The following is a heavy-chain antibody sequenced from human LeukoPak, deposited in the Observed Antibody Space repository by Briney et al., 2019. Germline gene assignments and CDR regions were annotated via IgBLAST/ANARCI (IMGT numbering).Heavy chain of an antibody. CDR2: TRNKPNSYST. Sequence: GGSLRLSCAASGFTFSSYSMNWVRQAPGKGLEWVARTRNKPNSYSTEYAASVKGRFTISRDVSKNSLYLQMNSLETEDTAVYYCARAQYCTTTTCYKTWDYWGQGTLVTVYS. CDR1: GFTFSSYS. V-gene: IGHV3-72*01. D-gene: IGHD2-2*02. J-gene: IGHJ4*02. CDR3: ARAQYCTTTTCYKTWDY.